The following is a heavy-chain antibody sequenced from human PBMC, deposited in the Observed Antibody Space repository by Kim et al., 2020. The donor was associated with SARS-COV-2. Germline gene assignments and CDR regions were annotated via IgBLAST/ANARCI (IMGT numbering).Heavy chain of an antibody. CDR1: GYTFTSYG. J-gene: IGHJ6*02. D-gene: IGHD3-10*01. CDR2: ISAYNGNT. CDR3: ARDLPRFYGSGSPSMDV. V-gene: IGHV1-18*01. Sequence: ASVKVSCKASGYTFTSYGISWVRQAPGQGLEWMGWISAYNGNTNYAQKLQGRVTMTTDTSTSTAYMELRSLRSDDTAVYYCARDLPRFYGSGSPSMDVWGQGTTVTVSS.